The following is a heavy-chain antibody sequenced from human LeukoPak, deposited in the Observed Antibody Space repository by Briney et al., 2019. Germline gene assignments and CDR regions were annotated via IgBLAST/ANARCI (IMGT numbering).Heavy chain of an antibody. D-gene: IGHD3-22*01. Sequence: GGSLRLSCAASGFTFKRYHMSWVRQAPGKGVEWVSSISGSGGNTYYADSVKGRFTISRDNSRNTLYLQMNSLRPEDTAVYYCAKDGYDSSAYPYYFDYWGQGTLVTVSS. V-gene: IGHV3-23*01. CDR3: AKDGYDSSAYPYYFDY. CDR2: ISGSGGNT. CDR1: GFTFKRYH. J-gene: IGHJ4*02.